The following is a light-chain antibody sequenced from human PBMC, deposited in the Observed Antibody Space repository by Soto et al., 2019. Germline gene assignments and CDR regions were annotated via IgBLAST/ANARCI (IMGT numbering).Light chain of an antibody. CDR1: QSISSY. J-gene: IGKJ4*01. V-gene: IGKV1-39*01. Sequence: DIQMTQSPSSLSASVGDRVTLTCRASQSISSYLNWYQQTRGKAPKXXSYAPSSLQTGVPSRFSGSGSGADFTLTISSLQPEDFATYYCQQSYSSPLTFGGGTKVDIK. CDR2: APS. CDR3: QQSYSSPLT.